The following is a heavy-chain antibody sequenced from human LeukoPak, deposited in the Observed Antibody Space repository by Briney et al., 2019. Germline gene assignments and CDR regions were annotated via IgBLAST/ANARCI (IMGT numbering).Heavy chain of an antibody. D-gene: IGHD2-15*01. Sequence: ASVKVSCKASGYTFTSYAMHWVRQAPGQRLEWMGWINAGNGNTKYSQKFQGRVTITRDTSASTAYMELSSLRSEDTAVYYCARGGCSDGSCYSGRYYFDYWGQGTLVTVSS. V-gene: IGHV1-3*01. CDR3: ARGGCSDGSCYSGRYYFDY. CDR1: GYTFTSYA. J-gene: IGHJ4*02. CDR2: INAGNGNT.